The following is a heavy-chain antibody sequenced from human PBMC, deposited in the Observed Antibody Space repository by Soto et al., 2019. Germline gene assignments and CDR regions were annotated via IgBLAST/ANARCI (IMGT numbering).Heavy chain of an antibody. CDR1: GFTFSSFW. Sequence: EVQLVESGGDLVQPGGSLRLSCAASGFTFSSFWMSWVRQAPGRGLEWVSYISSSSSSIYYADSVKGRFTISRDNAKKSLYLQMSSLRDEDTAVYYCARSPLQYCSGGTCYPGDYGGQGTLVTVSS. D-gene: IGHD2-15*01. J-gene: IGHJ4*02. CDR2: ISSSSSSI. V-gene: IGHV3-48*02. CDR3: ARSPLQYCSGGTCYPGDY.